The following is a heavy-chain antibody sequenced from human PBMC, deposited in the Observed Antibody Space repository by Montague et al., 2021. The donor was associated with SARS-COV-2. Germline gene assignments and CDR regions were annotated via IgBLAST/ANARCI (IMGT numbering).Heavy chain of an antibody. V-gene: IGHV4-39*07. D-gene: IGHD4-17*01. CDR2: INHSGST. CDR3: ARAYGDYILLFYYYYGMDV. Sequence: SETLSLTCSVLGSSNSSTSHNCARLRPPPTKGPYWIWEINHSGSTNYNPSLKSRVTISVDTSKNQFSLKLSSVTAADTAVYYCARAYGDYILLFYYYYGMDVWGQGTTVTVSS. J-gene: IGHJ6*02. CDR1: GSSNSSTSHN.